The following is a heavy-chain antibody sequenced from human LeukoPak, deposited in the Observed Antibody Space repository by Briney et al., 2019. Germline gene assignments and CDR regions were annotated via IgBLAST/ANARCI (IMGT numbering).Heavy chain of an antibody. CDR3: SRNGLVDFDY. Sequence: GQSLRLFCTTSGFAFDVFAMSWVRQPAGKGLEWVGFIRRGAYGGAAEYAASVKGRFIISRDDSKGIAYLQMNSLKSEDTAVYYCSRNGLVDFDYWGQGSRVIVSP. CDR1: GFAFDVFA. V-gene: IGHV3-49*04. CDR2: IRRGAYGGAA. J-gene: IGHJ4*02.